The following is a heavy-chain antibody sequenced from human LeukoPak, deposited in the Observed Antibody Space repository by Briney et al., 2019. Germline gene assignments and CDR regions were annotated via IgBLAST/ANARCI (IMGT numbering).Heavy chain of an antibody. D-gene: IGHD6-13*01. Sequence: GGSLRLSCAASGFTFSSYAMSWVRQAPGKGLEWVSAISGSGGSTYYADSVKGRFTISRDNSKNTLYLQMNSLRAEDTAVYYCARGKQQLVGYNWFDPWGQGTLVTVSS. CDR1: GFTFSSYA. CDR2: ISGSGGST. J-gene: IGHJ5*02. V-gene: IGHV3-23*01. CDR3: ARGKQQLVGYNWFDP.